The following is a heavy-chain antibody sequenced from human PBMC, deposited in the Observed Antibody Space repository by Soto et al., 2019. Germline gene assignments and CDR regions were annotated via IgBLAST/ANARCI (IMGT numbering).Heavy chain of an antibody. CDR2: INHSGST. V-gene: IGHV4-34*01. D-gene: IGHD1-7*01. CDR1: GGSFSGYY. J-gene: IGHJ5*02. CDR3: AREELELRLRYNWFDP. Sequence: ASETLSLTCAVYGGSFSGYYWSWIRQPPGKGLEWVGEINHSGSTNYNPSLKSRVTISVDTSKNQFSLKLSSVTAADTAMYYCAREELELRLRYNWFDPWGQGTLVTVSS.